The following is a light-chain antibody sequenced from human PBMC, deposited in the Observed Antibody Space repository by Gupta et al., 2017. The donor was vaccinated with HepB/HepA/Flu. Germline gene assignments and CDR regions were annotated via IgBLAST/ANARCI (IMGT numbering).Light chain of an antibody. CDR3: GSYGGSNNRV. CDR2: EVT. J-gene: IGLJ3*02. CDR1: SGDVGGYKC. V-gene: IGLV2-8*01. Sequence: SALTQPPSASGSPGQSVTISCTGTSGDVGGYKCVSWYKPHPGKAPKLIIYEVTKRPSGVPDRFSGSKSGNTTSLTVSGLQAEDEADYYCGSYGGSNNRVFGGGTKLTVL.